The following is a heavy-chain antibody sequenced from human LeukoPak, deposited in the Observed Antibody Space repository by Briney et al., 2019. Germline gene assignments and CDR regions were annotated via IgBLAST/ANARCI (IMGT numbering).Heavy chain of an antibody. Sequence: ASVKVSCKASGYTFTGYYMHWARQAPGQGLEWMGWINPNSGGTNYAQKFQGRVTMTRDTSISTAYMELSRLRSDDTAVYYCARPSYYYDSSGYWSFWGQGTLVTVSS. CDR3: ARPSYYYDSSGYWSF. D-gene: IGHD3-22*01. J-gene: IGHJ4*02. V-gene: IGHV1-2*02. CDR1: GYTFTGYY. CDR2: INPNSGGT.